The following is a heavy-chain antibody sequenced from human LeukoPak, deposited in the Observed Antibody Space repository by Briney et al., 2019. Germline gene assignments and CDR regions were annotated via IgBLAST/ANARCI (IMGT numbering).Heavy chain of an antibody. CDR2: IYYSGST. J-gene: IGHJ5*02. V-gene: IGHV4-59*08. Sequence: SETLSLTCTVSGGSISSYYWSWIRQPPGKGLEWIGYIYYSGSTNYNPSLKSRVTISVDTSKNQFSLNLSSVTAADTAVYYCARHIVVPAASWFDPWGQGTLVTVSS. CDR3: ARHIVVPAASWFDP. CDR1: GGSISSYY. D-gene: IGHD2-2*01.